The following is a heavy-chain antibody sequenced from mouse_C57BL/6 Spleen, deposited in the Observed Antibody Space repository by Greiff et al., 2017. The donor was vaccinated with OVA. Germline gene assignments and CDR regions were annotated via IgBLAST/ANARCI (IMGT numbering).Heavy chain of an antibody. D-gene: IGHD1-1*01. Sequence: QVQLQQSGAELMKPGASVKLSCKATGYTFTGYWIEWVKQRPGHGLEWIGEILPGSGSTNYNEKFKGKAKFTADKSSNTAYMQLSSLTTEDSAIYCFASHYYYGSSYRYFDVWGTGTTVTVSS. CDR1: GYTFTGYW. CDR2: ILPGSGST. J-gene: IGHJ1*03. CDR3: ASHYYYGSSYRYFDV. V-gene: IGHV1-9*01.